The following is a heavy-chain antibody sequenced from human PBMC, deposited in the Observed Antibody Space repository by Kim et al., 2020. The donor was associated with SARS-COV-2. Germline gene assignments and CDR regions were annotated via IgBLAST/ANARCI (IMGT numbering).Heavy chain of an antibody. CDR2: IYYSGST. Sequence: SETLSLTCTVSGGSISSSSYYWGWIRQPPGKGLEWIGSIYYSGSTYYNPSLKSRVTISVDTSKNQFSLKLSSVTAADTAVYYCARLGYCSGGSCRWFDPWGQGTLVTVSS. D-gene: IGHD2-15*01. J-gene: IGHJ5*02. V-gene: IGHV4-39*01. CDR1: GGSISSSSYY. CDR3: ARLGYCSGGSCRWFDP.